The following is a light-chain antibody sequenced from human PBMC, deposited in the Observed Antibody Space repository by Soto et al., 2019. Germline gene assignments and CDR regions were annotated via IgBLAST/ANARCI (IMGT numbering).Light chain of an antibody. CDR3: QQYDKWPPT. J-gene: IGKJ4*01. CDR1: QVFGSK. V-gene: IGKV3-15*01. Sequence: EIKMPQSPAPLSLSPGEGAPLSSRASQVFGSKLAWYQQRPGQAPRLLIYGASTRATGVPVRFRGGGSGTEFTLTISGLQSEDFAVYCCQQYDKWPPTFGGGTKVEIK. CDR2: GAS.